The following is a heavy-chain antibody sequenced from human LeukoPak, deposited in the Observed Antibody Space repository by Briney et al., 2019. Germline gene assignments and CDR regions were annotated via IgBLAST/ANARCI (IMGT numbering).Heavy chain of an antibody. Sequence: GGSLRLSCAASGFTFSSYSMNWVRQVPGKGLEWVSSISSSSSYIYYADSVKGRFTISRDNAKNSLYLQMNSLGAEDTAVYYCASPLGSNYAGMDVWGQGTTVTVSS. V-gene: IGHV3-21*01. CDR3: ASPLGSNYAGMDV. D-gene: IGHD4-11*01. CDR2: ISSSSSYI. CDR1: GFTFSSYS. J-gene: IGHJ6*02.